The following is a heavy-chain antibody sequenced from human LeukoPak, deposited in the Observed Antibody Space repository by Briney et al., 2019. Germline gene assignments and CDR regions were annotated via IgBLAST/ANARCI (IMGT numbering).Heavy chain of an antibody. CDR3: ARRDSSGYHRD. CDR1: GYSISTGYY. CDR2: FYHGGST. Sequence: PSETLSLTCTVSGYSISTGYYWDWIRQPPGKGLEWIGTFYHGGSTYYNPSLKSRVTISVDTSKNQFSLNLTSVTAADTAVYYCARRDSSGYHRDWGQGTLVTVSS. D-gene: IGHD3-22*01. V-gene: IGHV4-38-2*02. J-gene: IGHJ4*01.